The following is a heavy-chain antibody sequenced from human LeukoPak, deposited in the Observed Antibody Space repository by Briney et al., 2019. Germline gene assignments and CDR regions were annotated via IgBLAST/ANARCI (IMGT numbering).Heavy chain of an antibody. Sequence: SETLSLTCTVSGGSISSSSYYWGWIRQPPGKGLEWIGSIYYSGSTYYNPSLKSRVTISVDTSKNQFSLKLSSVTAADTAVYYCARGGRAYYGSGSYYKIYYYYYMDVWGKGTTVTVSS. CDR1: GGSISSSSYY. CDR2: IYYSGST. J-gene: IGHJ6*03. D-gene: IGHD3-10*01. CDR3: ARGGRAYYGSGSYYKIYYYYYMDV. V-gene: IGHV4-39*01.